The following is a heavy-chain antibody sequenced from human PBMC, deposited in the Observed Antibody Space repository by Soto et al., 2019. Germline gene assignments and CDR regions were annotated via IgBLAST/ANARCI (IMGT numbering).Heavy chain of an antibody. D-gene: IGHD3-3*01. J-gene: IGHJ6*03. Sequence: SETLSLTCTVSGGSISSYYWSWIRQPPGKGLEWIGYIYYSGSTNYNPSLKSRVTISVDTSKNQFSLKLSSVTAADTAVYYCARGGSGYYRAALRDYYYYYMDVWGKGTTVTVSS. CDR1: GGSISSYY. CDR2: IYYSGST. V-gene: IGHV4-59*01. CDR3: ARGGSGYYRAALRDYYYYYMDV.